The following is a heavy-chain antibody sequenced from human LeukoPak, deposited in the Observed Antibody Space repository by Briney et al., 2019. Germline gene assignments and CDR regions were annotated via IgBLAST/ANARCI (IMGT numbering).Heavy chain of an antibody. CDR2: IYYSGGT. Sequence: SETLSLTCTVSGGSISSYYWNWIRQPPGKGLEWIGYIYYSGGTNYNPSLKSRVTMSVDTSKNQFSLKLSSVTAADTAVYYCARLLSTAAFDYWGQGTLLTVSS. V-gene: IGHV4-59*08. J-gene: IGHJ4*02. CDR3: ARLLSTAAFDY. CDR1: GGSISSYY. D-gene: IGHD2/OR15-2a*01.